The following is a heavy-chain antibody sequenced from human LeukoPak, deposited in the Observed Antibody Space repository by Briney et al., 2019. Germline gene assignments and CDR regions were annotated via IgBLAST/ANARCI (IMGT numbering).Heavy chain of an antibody. Sequence: GASVKVSCKASGGTFSSYAISWVRQAPGQGLEWMGRIIPILGIANYAQKLQGRVTITADKSTSTASMELSSLRSEDTAVYYCARDCGYSYGTWGYYYYSFGMDVWGEGSTVTVSS. CDR1: GGTFSSYA. D-gene: IGHD5-18*01. CDR3: ARDCGYSYGTWGYYYYSFGMDV. J-gene: IGHJ6*04. V-gene: IGHV1-69*04. CDR2: IIPILGIA.